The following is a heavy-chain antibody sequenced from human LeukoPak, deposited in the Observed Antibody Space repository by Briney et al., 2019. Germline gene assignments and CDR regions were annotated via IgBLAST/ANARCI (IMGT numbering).Heavy chain of an antibody. Sequence: GGSLRLSCAASGFTFSSYAMHWVRQAPGKGLEWVAVVSYDGSNKYYADSVKGRFTISRDNSKNTLYLQMNSLRAEDTAVYYCARGVSSGWYGGVDYWGQGTLVTVSS. D-gene: IGHD6-19*01. CDR2: VSYDGSNK. V-gene: IGHV3-30-3*01. J-gene: IGHJ4*02. CDR1: GFTFSSYA. CDR3: ARGVSSGWYGGVDY.